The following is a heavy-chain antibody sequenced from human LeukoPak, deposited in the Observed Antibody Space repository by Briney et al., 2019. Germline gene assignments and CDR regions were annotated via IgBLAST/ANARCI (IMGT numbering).Heavy chain of an antibody. J-gene: IGHJ4*02. Sequence: SETLSLTCTVSGGSISSSSYYWGWIRQPPGKGLEWIGTIYYTGATYYTPSLKSRVTISGDTSKNQFSLKLTSVTAADTAVYYCAALTTVSSVDYWGQGTLVTVSS. D-gene: IGHD4-11*01. CDR3: AALTTVSSVDY. CDR1: GGSISSSSYY. CDR2: IYYTGAT. V-gene: IGHV4-39*01.